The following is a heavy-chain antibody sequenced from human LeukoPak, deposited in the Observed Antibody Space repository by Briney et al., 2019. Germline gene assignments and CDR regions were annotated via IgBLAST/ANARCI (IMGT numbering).Heavy chain of an antibody. CDR2: IIPIFGTA. CDR3: AREAYGGRIDY. J-gene: IGHJ4*02. D-gene: IGHD4-23*01. Sequence: SVKVSCKASGYTFTSYYMHWVRQAPGQGLEWMGGIIPIFGTANYAQKFQGRVTITADESTSTAYMELSSLRSEDTAVYYCAREAYGGRIDYWGQGTLVTVSS. CDR1: GYTFTSYY. V-gene: IGHV1-69*13.